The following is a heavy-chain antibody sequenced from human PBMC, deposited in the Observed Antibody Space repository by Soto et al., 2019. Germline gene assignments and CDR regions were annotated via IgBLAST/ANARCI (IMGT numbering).Heavy chain of an antibody. CDR2: ISAYNGNT. CDR1: GYTFTSYG. V-gene: IGHV1-18*04. D-gene: IGHD2-2*01. Sequence: ASVKVSCKASGYTFTSYGISWVRQAPGQGLAWMGWISAYNGNTNYAQKLQGRVTMTTDTSTSTAYMELRRLRSDDTTVYSCARYCSSTSCHYDYYYGMDVWGQGTRVTVSS. J-gene: IGHJ6*02. CDR3: ARYCSSTSCHYDYYYGMDV.